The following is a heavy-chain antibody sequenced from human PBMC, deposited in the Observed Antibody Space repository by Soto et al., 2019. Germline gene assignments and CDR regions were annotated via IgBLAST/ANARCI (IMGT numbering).Heavy chain of an antibody. V-gene: IGHV3-30*18. CDR3: AKGSSIWRSYYYVMDV. CDR2: ISYDGSNK. CDR1: GFTFSSYV. Sequence: GGSLRLSCAASGFTFSSYVVHWVRQAPGKGLEWVAVISYDGSNKYYVDSVKGRFTISRENSKNTLYLQMNSLRAEDTAVYYCAKGSSIWRSYYYVMDVWGQGTT. J-gene: IGHJ6*02. D-gene: IGHD6-13*01.